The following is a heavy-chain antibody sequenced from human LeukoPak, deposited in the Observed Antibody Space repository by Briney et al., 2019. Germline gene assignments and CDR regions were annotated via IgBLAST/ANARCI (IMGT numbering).Heavy chain of an antibody. Sequence: GASVKVSCKASGYTFTDYYPHWVRQAPGQGLEWMGWFDPKSGGSNYAQKFQGRVTMTRDTSISTLYMELNRLTSDDTAVYSCARDPSTKYYFDYWGQGTLVTVSS. CDR3: ARDPSTKYYFDY. D-gene: IGHD1-26*01. CDR2: FDPKSGGS. J-gene: IGHJ4*02. V-gene: IGHV1-2*02. CDR1: GYTFTDYY.